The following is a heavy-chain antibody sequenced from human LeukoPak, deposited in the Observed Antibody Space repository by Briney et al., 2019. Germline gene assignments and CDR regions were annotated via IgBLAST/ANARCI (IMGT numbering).Heavy chain of an antibody. CDR3: ARRGRSSSNFDF. CDR2: IDPTDSYT. D-gene: IGHD6-6*01. V-gene: IGHV5-10-1*01. J-gene: IGHJ4*02. Sequence: GESLKISCKGSGYNFANYWIGWVRQMPGKGLEWMGTIDPTDSYTNYSPSFQGHVTISTDKSISTAYLQWSSLKASDTAIYYCARRGRSSSNFDFWGQGTLVTVSS. CDR1: GYNFANYW.